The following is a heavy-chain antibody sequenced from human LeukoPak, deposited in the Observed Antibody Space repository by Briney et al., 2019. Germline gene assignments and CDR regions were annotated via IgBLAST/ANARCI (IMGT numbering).Heavy chain of an antibody. D-gene: IGHD5-12*01. CDR3: ARDPGGYDPVGSYGMDV. J-gene: IGHJ6*04. CDR1: GFTFSSYA. CDR2: ISYDGSNK. V-gene: IGHV3-30*04. Sequence: GRSLRLSCAASGFTFSSYAMHWVRQAPGKGLEWVAVISYDGSNKYYADPVKGRFTISRDNSKNTLYLQMNSLRAEDTAVYYCARDPGGYDPVGSYGMDVWGKGTTVTVSS.